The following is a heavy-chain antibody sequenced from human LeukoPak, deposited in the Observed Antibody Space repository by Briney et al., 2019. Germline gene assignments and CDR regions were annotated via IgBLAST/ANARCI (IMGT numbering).Heavy chain of an antibody. CDR2: IVVGSGNT. CDR1: GFTFTSSA. V-gene: IGHV1-58*02. J-gene: IGHJ4*02. CDR3: AATGDYDSSGYYDY. Sequence: ASVKVSCKASGFTFTSSAMQWLRQARGQRLEWIGWIVVGSGNTNYAQKFQERVTITRDMSTSTAYMELSSLRSEDTAVYYWAATGDYDSSGYYDYWGRGTLVTVSS. D-gene: IGHD3-22*01.